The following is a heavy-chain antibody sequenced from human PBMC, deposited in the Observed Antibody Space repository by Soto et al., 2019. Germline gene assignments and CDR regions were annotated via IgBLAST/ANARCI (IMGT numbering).Heavy chain of an antibody. J-gene: IGHJ6*02. CDR3: ASYGSGRPPGPYYYYGMDV. CDR1: GYTFTSYA. CDR2: INAGNGNT. V-gene: IGHV1-3*01. Sequence: GSSVKVSCKASGYTFTSYAMHWVRQAPGQRLEWMGWINAGNGNTKYSQKFQGRVTITRDTSASTAYMELSSLRSEDTAVYYCASYGSGRPPGPYYYYGMDVWGQGTTVTV. D-gene: IGHD3-10*01.